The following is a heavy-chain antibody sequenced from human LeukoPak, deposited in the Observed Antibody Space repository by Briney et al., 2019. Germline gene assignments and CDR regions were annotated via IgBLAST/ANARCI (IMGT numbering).Heavy chain of an antibody. Sequence: PGGTLRLSCAASGFSFTTSGMSWVRQAPGKGLEWASGISSSGDETHYADSVRGRFTISRDNSQDTLYLEVKSLRVEDTAVYFCAKPLYAVRGKNFFDYWGQGTLVIVSS. D-gene: IGHD3-16*01. V-gene: IGHV3-23*01. CDR1: GFSFTTSG. CDR2: ISSSGDET. CDR3: AKPLYAVRGKNFFDY. J-gene: IGHJ4*02.